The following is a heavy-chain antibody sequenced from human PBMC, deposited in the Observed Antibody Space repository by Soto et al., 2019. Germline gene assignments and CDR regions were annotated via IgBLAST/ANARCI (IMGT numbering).Heavy chain of an antibody. V-gene: IGHV3-74*01. J-gene: IGHJ3*01. CDR3: ARGGKGGFDL. CDR2: IHSDGSST. CDR1: GFTFNYYW. D-gene: IGHD2-15*01. Sequence: EVQLVESEGGLVQRGGSLRLSCAASGFTFNYYWMHWVRQAPGQGLVWVSHIHSDGSSTTYADSVKGRFTISRDNAKNTRYLQMNSLRAEDTAVYYCARGGKGGFDLWGQGTTVTVSS.